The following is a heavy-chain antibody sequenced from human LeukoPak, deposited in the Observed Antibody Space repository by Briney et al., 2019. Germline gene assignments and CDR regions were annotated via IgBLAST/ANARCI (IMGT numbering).Heavy chain of an antibody. D-gene: IGHD4-23*01. Sequence: SETLSLTCSVSGYSITSGYSWGWIRQPPGKGLEWIGSVFHSGNSYSNPSLNSRVTISVDTSNNRFSLRLASVTAGDTAVYFCAREGPGVVTSRGTGFDFWGQGTPVTVSS. V-gene: IGHV4-38-2*02. J-gene: IGHJ4*02. CDR1: GYSITSGYS. CDR2: VFHSGNS. CDR3: AREGPGVVTSRGTGFDF.